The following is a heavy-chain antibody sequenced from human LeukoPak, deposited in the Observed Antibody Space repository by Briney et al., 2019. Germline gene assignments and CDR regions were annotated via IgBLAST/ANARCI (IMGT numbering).Heavy chain of an antibody. CDR2: ISSSGGYT. D-gene: IGHD3-10*01. CDR1: GFTFDDYA. Sequence: PGGSLRLSCAASGFTFDDYAMHWVRQAPGKGLEWVSGISSSGGYTYYADSVKGRFTISRDNSKNTLYLQMNSLRAEDTAVYYCARVSYYYGSGSYRPTAVYYFDYWGQGTLVTVSS. V-gene: IGHV3-23*01. CDR3: ARVSYYYGSGSYRPTAVYYFDY. J-gene: IGHJ4*02.